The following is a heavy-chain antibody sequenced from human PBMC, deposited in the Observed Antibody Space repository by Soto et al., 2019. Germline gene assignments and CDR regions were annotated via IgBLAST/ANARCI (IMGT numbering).Heavy chain of an antibody. D-gene: IGHD3-10*01. J-gene: IGHJ4*02. Sequence: SETLSLTCTVSGGSISSGGYYSSWIRQHPGKGLEWIGYIYYTGRTYYNPSLQSRVTISVDTSKNQFSLNLNSVTAADTAVYYCAVSPSSINFDFWGQGTLVTV. CDR3: AVSPSSINFDF. CDR2: IYYTGRT. V-gene: IGHV4-31*03. CDR1: GGSISSGGYY.